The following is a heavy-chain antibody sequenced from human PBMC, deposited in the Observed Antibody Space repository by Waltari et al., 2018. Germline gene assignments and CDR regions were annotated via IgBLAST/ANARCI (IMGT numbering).Heavy chain of an antibody. CDR3: ARDSRYCSGGSCYSYYFDY. J-gene: IGHJ4*02. CDR1: GFTFSSYS. Sequence: EVQLVESGGGLVKPGGSLRLSCAASGFTFSSYSMNWVRQAPGKGLEWVSSISSSSSYIYYADSVKGRFTISRDNAKNSLYLQMNSLRAEDTAVYYCARDSRYCSGGSCYSYYFDYRGQGTLVTVSS. V-gene: IGHV3-21*01. D-gene: IGHD2-15*01. CDR2: ISSSSSYI.